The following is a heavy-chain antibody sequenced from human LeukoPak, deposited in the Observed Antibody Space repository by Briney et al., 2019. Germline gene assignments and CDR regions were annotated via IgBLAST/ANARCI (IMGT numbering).Heavy chain of an antibody. V-gene: IGHV4-39*01. CDR1: GGSISSSSYY. CDR3: ASLRERSYYARGFDY. Sequence: SETLSLTCTVPGGSISSSSYYWGWIRQPPGKGLEWIGSIYYSGSTYYNPSLESRVTISVDTSKNQFSLKLSSVTAADTAVYYCASLRERSYYARGFDYWGQGTLVTVSS. D-gene: IGHD4-11*01. CDR2: IYYSGST. J-gene: IGHJ4*02.